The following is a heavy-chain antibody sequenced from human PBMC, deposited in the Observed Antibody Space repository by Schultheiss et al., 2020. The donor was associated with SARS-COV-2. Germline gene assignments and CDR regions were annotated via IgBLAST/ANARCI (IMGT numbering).Heavy chain of an antibody. CDR1: GGSISSSSYS. J-gene: IGHJ4*02. D-gene: IGHD1-26*01. CDR3: ARGWGYSEY. CDR2: IYLSGTS. V-gene: IGHV4-30-2*01. Sequence: SETLSLTCTVSGGSISSSSYSWSWIRQPPGKGLEWIGYIYLSGTSYYNPSLKSRVTISVDRSKNQFSLKLTSVTAADTAVYYCARGWGYSEYWGLGTLVTVSS.